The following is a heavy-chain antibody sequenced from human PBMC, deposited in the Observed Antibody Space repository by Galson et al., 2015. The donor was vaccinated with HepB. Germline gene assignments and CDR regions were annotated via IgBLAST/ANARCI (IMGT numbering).Heavy chain of an antibody. CDR2: INAGNGNT. CDR3: ARGYYYDSSGYRSWFDP. Sequence: SVKVSCKASGYTFTSYAMHWVRQAPGQRLEWMGWINAGNGNTKYSQKFQGRVTITRDTSASTAYMELSSLRSEDTAVYYCARGYYYDSSGYRSWFDPWGQGTLVTVSS. J-gene: IGHJ5*02. V-gene: IGHV1-3*01. CDR1: GYTFTSYA. D-gene: IGHD3-22*01.